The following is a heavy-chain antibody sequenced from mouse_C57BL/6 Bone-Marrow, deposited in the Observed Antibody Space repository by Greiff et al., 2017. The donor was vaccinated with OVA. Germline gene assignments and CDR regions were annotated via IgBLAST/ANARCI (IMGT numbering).Heavy chain of an antibody. V-gene: IGHV5-17*03. Sequence: EVHLVESGGGLVKPGGSLKLSCAASGLTFSDYGMHWVRQAPEKGLEWVAYISSGSSTIYYADTVKGRFTISRDNAKNTLFLQMSHLKSEDTAMYYCARDKDYDGGDYWGQGTTLTVSS. CDR2: ISSGSSTI. J-gene: IGHJ2*01. D-gene: IGHD2-4*01. CDR3: ARDKDYDGGDY. CDR1: GLTFSDYG.